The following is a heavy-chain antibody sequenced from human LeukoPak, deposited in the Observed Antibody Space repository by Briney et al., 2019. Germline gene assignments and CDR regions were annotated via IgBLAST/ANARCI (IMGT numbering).Heavy chain of an antibody. CDR1: GFTFSDYY. Sequence: GGSLRLSCAASGFTFSDYYMSWIRQAPGKGLEWVSYISSSGSIIYYADSVKGRFTISRDNAKNSLYLQMNSLRAEDTAVYYCAKDGGEYYDILTGYYPRLYYMDVWGKGTTVTISS. V-gene: IGHV3-11*01. CDR3: AKDGGEYYDILTGYYPRLYYMDV. J-gene: IGHJ6*03. D-gene: IGHD3-9*01. CDR2: ISSSGSII.